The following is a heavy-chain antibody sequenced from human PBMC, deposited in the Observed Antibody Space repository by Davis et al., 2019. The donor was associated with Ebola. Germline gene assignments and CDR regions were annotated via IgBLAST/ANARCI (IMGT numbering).Heavy chain of an antibody. CDR3: ARALMRHYYFES. V-gene: IGHV3-23*01. J-gene: IGHJ4*02. D-gene: IGHD3-16*01. CDR1: GFSFRNYA. CDR2: IGIAGDT. Sequence: GESLKISCVASGFSFRNYAMHWVRQAPGRGLEWVSTIGIAGDTHYADSVKGRFTVSRDDTMTTLYLQMDNVRAEDTAVYYCARALMRHYYFESWGLGTLVTVSS.